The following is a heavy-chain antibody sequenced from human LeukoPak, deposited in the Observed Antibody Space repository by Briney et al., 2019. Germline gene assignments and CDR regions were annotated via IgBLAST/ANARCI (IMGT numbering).Heavy chain of an antibody. Sequence: GASVKVSCKASGYTFTGYYMHWVRQATGQGLEWMGWMNPNSGNTGYAQKFQGRVTMTRNTSISTAYMELSSLRSEDTAVYYCARKVMVLGELLFDYWGQGTLVTVSS. CDR1: GYTFTGYY. CDR3: ARKVMVLGELLFDY. J-gene: IGHJ4*02. CDR2: MNPNSGNT. D-gene: IGHD3-10*01. V-gene: IGHV1-8*02.